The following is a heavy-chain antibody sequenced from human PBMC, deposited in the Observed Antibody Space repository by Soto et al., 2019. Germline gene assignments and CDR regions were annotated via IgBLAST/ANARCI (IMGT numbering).Heavy chain of an antibody. Sequence: GGSLRLSCAASGFTFTNYGMHWVRQAPGKGLEWVSAISNSFSDGNTHYADSVKGRFTISRDNDKKTVFLEIDSLRAEDTAVYYCTKVCTPGGGNAFDLWGPGTLVTVSS. J-gene: IGHJ4*01. D-gene: IGHD1-1*01. V-gene: IGHV3-23*01. CDR3: TKVCTPGGGNAFDL. CDR1: GFTFTNYG. CDR2: ISNSFSDGNT.